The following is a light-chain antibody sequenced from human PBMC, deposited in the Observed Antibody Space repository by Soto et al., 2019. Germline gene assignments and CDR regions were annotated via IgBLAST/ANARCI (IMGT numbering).Light chain of an antibody. Sequence: ELVLPQSPGTLPLSPGARATLSCRPSQSVSSSHLAWYQQKPGQAPRPLIYGASSSPTGIPDRFSGSGPGTDFNLTISRLVHEDFAVYYCHHYGSCPPWTFGQGTKVDIK. CDR3: HHYGSCPPWT. V-gene: IGKV3-20*01. CDR1: QSVSSSH. CDR2: GAS. J-gene: IGKJ1*01.